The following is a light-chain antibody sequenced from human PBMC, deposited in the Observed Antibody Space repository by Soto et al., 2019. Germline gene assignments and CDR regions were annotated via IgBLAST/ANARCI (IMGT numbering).Light chain of an antibody. J-gene: IGKJ1*01. CDR3: QQRSNLPQT. CDR1: QSVSSY. CDR2: DAS. V-gene: IGKV3-11*01. Sequence: EIVLTQSPATLSLSPGERATLSCRASQSVSSYLAWYQQKPGQAPRLLIYDASNRATGIPARFSGSGSGTNFTLTISRLEPEDFAVYYCQQRSNLPQTFGQGTKVEIK.